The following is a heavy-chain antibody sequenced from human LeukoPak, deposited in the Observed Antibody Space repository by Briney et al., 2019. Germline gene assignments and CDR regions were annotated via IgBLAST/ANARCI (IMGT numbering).Heavy chain of an antibody. Sequence: SETLSLTCAVSGYSISSGYYWGWIRQPPGKGLEWIGSIYHSGSTYYNPSLKSRVTISVDTSKNQFSLKLSSVTAADTAVYYCARHADYGDYAFDYWGQGTLVTVSS. CDR2: IYHSGST. CDR3: ARHADYGDYAFDY. J-gene: IGHJ4*02. CDR1: GYSISSGYY. D-gene: IGHD4-17*01. V-gene: IGHV4-38-2*01.